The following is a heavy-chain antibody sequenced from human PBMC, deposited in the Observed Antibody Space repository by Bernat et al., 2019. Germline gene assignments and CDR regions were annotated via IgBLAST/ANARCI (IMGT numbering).Heavy chain of an antibody. V-gene: IGHV3-43*02. CDR1: GFTFDDYA. CDR3: ASCTVTTGNFDY. J-gene: IGHJ4*02. Sequence: EVQLVESGGGVVQPGGSLRLSCAASGFTFDDYAMHWVRQAPGKGLEWVSLISGDGGSTYYADSVKGRFTISRDNSKNSLYLQMNSLRTEDTALYCCASCTVTTGNFDYWGQGTLVTVSS. CDR2: ISGDGGST. D-gene: IGHD4-17*01.